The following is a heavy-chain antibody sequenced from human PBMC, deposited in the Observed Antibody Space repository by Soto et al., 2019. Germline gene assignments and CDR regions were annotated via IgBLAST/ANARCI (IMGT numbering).Heavy chain of an antibody. Sequence: EVQLVESGGGLVQPGGSLRLSCVASGFTVSSNYMSWVRQAPGKGLEWISIIYRGGDTYYADSVNVRFTISRDNSKNTLYLHMNSLRADDTAVYYCARGDDSSGYSAFDIWGQGTMVTVSS. V-gene: IGHV3-66*01. CDR3: ARGDDSSGYSAFDI. CDR2: IYRGGDT. J-gene: IGHJ3*02. CDR1: GFTVSSNY. D-gene: IGHD3-22*01.